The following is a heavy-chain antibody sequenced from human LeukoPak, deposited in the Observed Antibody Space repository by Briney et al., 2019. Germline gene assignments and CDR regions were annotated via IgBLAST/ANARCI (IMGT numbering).Heavy chain of an antibody. Sequence: GRSLRLSCGASGFTFRNYGMHWVRQAPGKGLEWVAVVWYDGRNKYYADSVKGRFTISRDNSKNTLYLQMDTLRAEDTAVYYCARGGCGITSCYDYWGQGTLVTDSS. V-gene: IGHV3-33*01. D-gene: IGHD2-2*01. J-gene: IGHJ4*02. CDR1: GFTFRNYG. CDR2: VWYDGRNK. CDR3: ARGGCGITSCYDY.